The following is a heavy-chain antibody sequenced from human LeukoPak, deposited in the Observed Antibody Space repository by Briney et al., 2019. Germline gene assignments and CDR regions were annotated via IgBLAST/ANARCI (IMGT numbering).Heavy chain of an antibody. CDR2: MNPNSGNT. CDR1: GYTFTSYD. CDR3: ARGRRVGATTSVY. J-gene: IGHJ4*02. Sequence: ASVKVSCKASGYTFTSYDINWVRQATGHGLEWMGWMNPNSGNTGYAQKFQGRVTMTRNTSISTAYMELNSLRSEDTTVYCCARGRRVGATTSVYWGQGTLVTVSS. V-gene: IGHV1-8*01. D-gene: IGHD1-26*01.